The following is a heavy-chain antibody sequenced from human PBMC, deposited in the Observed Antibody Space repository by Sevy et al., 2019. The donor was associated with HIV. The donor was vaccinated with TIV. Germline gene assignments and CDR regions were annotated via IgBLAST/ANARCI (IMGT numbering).Heavy chain of an antibody. CDR2: INGDGSST. CDR1: GFTFSSYW. V-gene: IGHV3-74*01. CDR3: ARWRAVAGSPHAFDI. D-gene: IGHD6-19*01. Sequence: GGSLRLSCAASGFTFSSYWMHWVRQAPGKGLMWVSRINGDGSSTSYADSVKGRFTISRDNAKNTPYLQMNSLRAEDTAVYYCARWRAVAGSPHAFDIWGQGTMVTVSS. J-gene: IGHJ3*02.